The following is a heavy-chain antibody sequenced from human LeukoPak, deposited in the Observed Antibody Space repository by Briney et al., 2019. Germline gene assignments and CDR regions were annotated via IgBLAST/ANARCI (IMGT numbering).Heavy chain of an antibody. CDR3: ARLKTGYSSGWYSDAFDI. CDR2: ISYDGSNK. D-gene: IGHD6-19*01. J-gene: IGHJ3*02. Sequence: GGSLRLSCAASGFTFSSYAMHWVRQAPGKGLEWVAVISYDGSNKHYADSVKGRFTISRDNSKNTLYLQMNSLRAEDTAVYYCARLKTGYSSGWYSDAFDIWGQGTMVTVSS. V-gene: IGHV3-30*04. CDR1: GFTFSSYA.